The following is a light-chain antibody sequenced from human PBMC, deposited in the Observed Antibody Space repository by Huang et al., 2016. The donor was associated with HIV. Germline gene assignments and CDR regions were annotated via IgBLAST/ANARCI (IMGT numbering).Light chain of an antibody. CDR2: DAS. CDR3: QQLRSYPLT. V-gene: IGKV1-9*01. J-gene: IGKJ4*01. Sequence: IQLTQSPSSLSASIGDRVTITCRASQGISTSLAWYQQKPGKAPNLLIFDASSLRSGVPERFSGSRSGTVFTLSISSLQPEDFATYFCQQLRSYPLTVGGGTKVEIK. CDR1: QGISTS.